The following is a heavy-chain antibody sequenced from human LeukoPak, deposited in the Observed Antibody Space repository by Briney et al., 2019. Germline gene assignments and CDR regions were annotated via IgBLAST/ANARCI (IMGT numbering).Heavy chain of an antibody. CDR1: GFTFSTYW. Sequence: GGSLRLSCAASGFTFSTYWMGWVRQAPGKGLEWVANIKHDGTEKYYVDSVKGRFTISRDNARNSLSLQMNGLRVEDTAVYYCARDRLRSTRAFDLWGQGTMVTVSS. D-gene: IGHD5-24*01. CDR2: IKHDGTEK. V-gene: IGHV3-7*04. CDR3: ARDRLRSTRAFDL. J-gene: IGHJ3*01.